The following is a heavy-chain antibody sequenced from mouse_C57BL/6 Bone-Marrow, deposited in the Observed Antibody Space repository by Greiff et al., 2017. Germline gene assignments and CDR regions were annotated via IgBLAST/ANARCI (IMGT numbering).Heavy chain of an antibody. J-gene: IGHJ3*01. Sequence: QVQLQQPGAELVKPGASVKLSCKASGYTFTSYWMHWVKQRPGQGLEWIGMIHPNSGSTNYNEKFKGKATLTVDPSSSTAYMQLSSLTSEDSAVYFCAPYDAWFAYWGQGTLVTVSA. D-gene: IGHD2-12*01. CDR2: IHPNSGST. CDR1: GYTFTSYW. V-gene: IGHV1-64*01. CDR3: APYDAWFAY.